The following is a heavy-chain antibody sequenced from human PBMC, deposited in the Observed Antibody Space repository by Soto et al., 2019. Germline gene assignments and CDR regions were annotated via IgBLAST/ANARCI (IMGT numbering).Heavy chain of an antibody. Sequence: GGSLRLSCAASGFTFSVSAMHWVRQASGKGLEWVGRIRNKADNYATAYAASVKGRFTISRDDSKNTTYLQISSLKTEDTAVYYCMISPGYWGQGTLVTVSS. CDR3: MISPGY. D-gene: IGHD3-16*01. CDR2: IRNKADNYAT. CDR1: GFTFSVSA. J-gene: IGHJ4*02. V-gene: IGHV3-73*01.